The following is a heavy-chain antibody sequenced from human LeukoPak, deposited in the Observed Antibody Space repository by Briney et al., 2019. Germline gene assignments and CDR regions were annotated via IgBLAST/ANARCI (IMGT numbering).Heavy chain of an antibody. CDR1: GFTFSAFG. Sequence: GGSLRLSCAASGFTFSAFGMNWVRQAPGKGLEWVSPITNSGGSTYYVDSVKGRFTISRDNSKNTLYLQMNSLRAEDTAVYYCAKGGQWLVQNYFDYWGQGTLVTASS. J-gene: IGHJ4*02. CDR3: AKGGQWLVQNYFDY. V-gene: IGHV3-23*01. CDR2: ITNSGGST. D-gene: IGHD6-19*01.